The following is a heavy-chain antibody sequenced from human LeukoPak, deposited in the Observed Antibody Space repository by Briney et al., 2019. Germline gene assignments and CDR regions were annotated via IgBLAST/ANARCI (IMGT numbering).Heavy chain of an antibody. V-gene: IGHV1-69*13. J-gene: IGHJ5*02. CDR1: GGTFSSYA. CDR3: ARLCPPTTGIAAAGTGWFDP. CDR2: IIPIFGTA. Sequence: GASVKVSCKASGGTFSSYAISWVRQAPGQGLEWMGGIIPIFGTANYAQKFQGRVTITADESTSTAYMELSSLRSEDTAVYYCARLCPPTTGIAAAGTGWFDPWGQGTLVTVSS. D-gene: IGHD6-13*01.